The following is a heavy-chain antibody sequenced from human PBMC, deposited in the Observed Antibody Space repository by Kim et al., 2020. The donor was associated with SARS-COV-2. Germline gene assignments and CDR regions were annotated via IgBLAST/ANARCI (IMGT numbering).Heavy chain of an antibody. J-gene: IGHJ6*02. Sequence: GGSLRLSCAVSGFTFSSYWMHWVRQVPGKGLVWVSRINSDGSSTTYADSVKGRFTISRDNARNTLYLQMKSLRAEDTAVYYCARRSGYYNYYYGMDVWG. V-gene: IGHV3-74*01. D-gene: IGHD3-22*01. CDR2: INSDGSST. CDR1: GFTFSSYW. CDR3: ARRSGYYNYYYGMDV.